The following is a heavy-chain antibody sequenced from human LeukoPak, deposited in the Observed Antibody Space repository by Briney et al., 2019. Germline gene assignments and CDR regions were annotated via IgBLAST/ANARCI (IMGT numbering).Heavy chain of an antibody. Sequence: AGGSLRLSCAASGFTVSSNYMSWVRQAPGKGLEWVSVIYSGGSTYYADSVKGRFTISRDNSKNTLYLQMNSLRAEDTAVYYCARVVYDILTGYPYWYFDLWGRGTLVTVSS. CDR2: IYSGGST. D-gene: IGHD3-9*01. V-gene: IGHV3-66*01. CDR1: GFTVSSNY. CDR3: ARVVYDILTGYPYWYFDL. J-gene: IGHJ2*01.